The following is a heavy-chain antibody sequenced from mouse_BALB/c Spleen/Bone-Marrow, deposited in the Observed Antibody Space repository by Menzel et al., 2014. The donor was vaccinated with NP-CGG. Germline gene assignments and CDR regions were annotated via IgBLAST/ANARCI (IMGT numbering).Heavy chain of an antibody. V-gene: IGHV14-3*02. CDR3: ANYDYGWYFDV. CDR1: GFNIKDTY. CDR2: IDPANGNT. D-gene: IGHD2-4*01. J-gene: IGHJ1*01. Sequence: VQLQQPGAELVKPGASVKLSCTASGFNIKDTYMHWVKQRPEQGLEWIGRIDPANGNTKYDPKFQGKATITADTSSNTAYLQLSSLTSGDTAVYYCANYDYGWYFDVWGAGTTVTVSS.